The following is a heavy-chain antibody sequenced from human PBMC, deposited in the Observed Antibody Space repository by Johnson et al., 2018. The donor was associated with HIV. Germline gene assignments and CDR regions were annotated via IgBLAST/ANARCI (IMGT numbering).Heavy chain of an antibody. CDR3: ARGVRGVIID. V-gene: IGHV3-33*01. Sequence: QVQLVESGGGVVQPGKSLRLSCAASGFTFNSYGMHWVRQAPGKGLEWVAVIWYDGSNKYYADSVKGRFTISRDSSKNTVYLQMNNLRAEDTAVYNCARGVRGVIIDWGQGTMVAVSS. J-gene: IGHJ3*01. CDR1: GFTFNSYG. D-gene: IGHD3-10*01. CDR2: IWYDGSNK.